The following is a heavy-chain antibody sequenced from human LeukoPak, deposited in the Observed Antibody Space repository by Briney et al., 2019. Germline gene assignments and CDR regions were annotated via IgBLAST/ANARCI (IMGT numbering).Heavy chain of an antibody. CDR3: ARAQRWLQLGYFDY. D-gene: IGHD5-24*01. CDR1: GGSISSYY. V-gene: IGHV4-59*01. Sequence: SETLSLTCTVSGGSISSYYWSWIRQPPGKGLEWIGYIYYSGSTNYNPSLKSRVTISVDTSKNQFSLKLSSVTAADTAVYYCARAQRWLQLGYFDYWAREPWSPSPQ. J-gene: IGHJ4*02. CDR2: IYYSGST.